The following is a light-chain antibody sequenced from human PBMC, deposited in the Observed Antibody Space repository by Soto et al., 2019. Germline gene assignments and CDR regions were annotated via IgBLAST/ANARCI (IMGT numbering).Light chain of an antibody. Sequence: DIQMTQSPSSLSASVGDRVTITCRASQSINTYLNWYQQKPGKAPKLLLSAASSLQSGVPARFSGSGSGPDFTLIISSVQPEDFATFYCEQSYGSPPTFGQGTKVDIK. CDR3: EQSYGSPPT. CDR2: AAS. V-gene: IGKV1-39*01. J-gene: IGKJ1*01. CDR1: QSINTY.